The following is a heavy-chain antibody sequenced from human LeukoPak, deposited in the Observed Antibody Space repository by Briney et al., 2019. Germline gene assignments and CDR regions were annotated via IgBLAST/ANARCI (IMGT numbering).Heavy chain of an antibody. V-gene: IGHV1-24*01. J-gene: IGHJ6*02. Sequence: ASVKVSRKVSGKTLTELSIHWVRQAPGKGLKWMGGFDPEDDETAYAQRFKGRVTMTEDTSTDTAYMELSSLRSEDTAVYYCALKSYRYSYDGLDVWGQGTTVTVSS. D-gene: IGHD1-26*01. CDR3: ALKSYRYSYDGLDV. CDR2: FDPEDDET. CDR1: GKTLTELS.